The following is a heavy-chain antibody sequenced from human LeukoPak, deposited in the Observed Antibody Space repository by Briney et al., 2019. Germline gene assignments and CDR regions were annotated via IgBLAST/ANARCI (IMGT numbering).Heavy chain of an antibody. J-gene: IGHJ4*02. CDR2: TYYSGST. CDR3: ASDLSRGLLYYFDY. Sequence: SETLSLTCHVSGGSISNYYWTWIRQAPGKGLEWIGYTYYSGSTRYNPSLKSRVTISVDTSKNQFSLKLSSVTAADTAVYYCASDLSRGLLYYFDYWGQGTLVTVSS. V-gene: IGHV4-59*01. CDR1: GGSISNYY.